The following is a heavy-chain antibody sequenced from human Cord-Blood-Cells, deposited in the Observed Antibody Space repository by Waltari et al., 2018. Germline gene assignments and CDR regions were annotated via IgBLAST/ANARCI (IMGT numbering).Heavy chain of an antibody. D-gene: IGHD6-13*01. CDR1: GFTFSGSA. V-gene: IGHV3-73*02. CDR2: IRSKANSYAT. J-gene: IGHJ4*02. Sequence: EVQLVESGGGLVQPGGSLKLSCAASGFTFSGSAMHWVRQASGKGLEWVGRIRSKANSYATAYAASVKGRFTISRDDSKNTAYLQMNSLKTEDTAVYYCTRHVIAAAGTDYWGQGTLVTVSS. CDR3: TRHVIAAAGTDY.